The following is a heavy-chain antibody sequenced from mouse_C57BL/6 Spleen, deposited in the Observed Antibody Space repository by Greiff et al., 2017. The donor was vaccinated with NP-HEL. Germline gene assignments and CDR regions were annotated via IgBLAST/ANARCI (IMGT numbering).Heavy chain of an antibody. Sequence: QVQLKQPGAELVRPGSSVKLSCKASGYTFTSYWMHWVKQRPIQGLEWIGNIDPSDSETHYNQKFKDKATLTVDKSSSTAYMQLSSLTSEDSAVYYCARWGGYYFDYWGQGTTLTVSS. D-gene: IGHD1-1*02. CDR2: IDPSDSET. V-gene: IGHV1-52*01. CDR3: ARWGGYYFDY. J-gene: IGHJ2*01. CDR1: GYTFTSYW.